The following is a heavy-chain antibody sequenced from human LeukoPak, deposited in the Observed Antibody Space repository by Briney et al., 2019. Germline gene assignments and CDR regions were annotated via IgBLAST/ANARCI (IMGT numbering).Heavy chain of an antibody. D-gene: IGHD3-10*01. V-gene: IGHV1-18*04. J-gene: IGHJ4*02. CDR1: GYTFTSYG. Sequence: ASVTVSCKASGYTFTSYGIGWMRLVPGQGLEWMGRISVNNGNTIYAQNLQGRLTVTADTSTSTAYMELRSLRFDDTAVYFCARDRDGSGSQFYWGQGTLVTVSS. CDR2: ISVNNGNT. CDR3: ARDRDGSGSQFY.